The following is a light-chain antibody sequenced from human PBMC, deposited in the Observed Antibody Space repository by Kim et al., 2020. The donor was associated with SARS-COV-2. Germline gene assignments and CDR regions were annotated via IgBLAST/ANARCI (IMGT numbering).Light chain of an antibody. Sequence: DIQMTQSPSSLSASVGDRVTITCRASQSINNWLAWYQQKPGKAPKLLIYDASSLQSGVPSRFSGSGSGTDFTLTINSLQPEDFATYYCQQYDSYAITFGQGTRVEIK. V-gene: IGKV1D-16*01. J-gene: IGKJ5*01. CDR2: DAS. CDR3: QQYDSYAIT. CDR1: QSINNW.